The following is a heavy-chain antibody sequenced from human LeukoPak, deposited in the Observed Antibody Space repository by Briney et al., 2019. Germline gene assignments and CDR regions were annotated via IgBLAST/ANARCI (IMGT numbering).Heavy chain of an antibody. J-gene: IGHJ4*02. CDR2: IGSDGST. V-gene: IGHV3-23*01. CDR1: GFPFSNYA. CDR3: AKGKESSDWYNFDY. D-gene: IGHD6-19*01. Sequence: GGSLRLSCAASGFPFSNYAMSWVRQAPGKGLDWVSAIGSDGSTYYADSAKGRFTISRDNSKNTLYLQMNSLRGEDTAVYYCAKGKESSDWYNFDYWGQGTLVTASS.